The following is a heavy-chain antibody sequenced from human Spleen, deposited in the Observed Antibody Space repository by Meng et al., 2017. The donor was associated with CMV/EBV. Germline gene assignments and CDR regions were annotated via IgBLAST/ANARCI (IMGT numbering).Heavy chain of an antibody. D-gene: IGHD1-7*01. CDR3: ARDEGAGTTRNWFDP. V-gene: IGHV1-46*01. Sequence: VEAGEVGAEVKKPGASVKVSCKASGYPLTSYYMHWVRQAPGQGLEWMGIINPSGGSTSYAQKFQGRVTMTRDTSTSTVYMELSSLRSEDTAVYYCARDEGAGTTRNWFDPWGQGTLVTVSS. J-gene: IGHJ5*02. CDR1: GYPLTSYY. CDR2: INPSGGST.